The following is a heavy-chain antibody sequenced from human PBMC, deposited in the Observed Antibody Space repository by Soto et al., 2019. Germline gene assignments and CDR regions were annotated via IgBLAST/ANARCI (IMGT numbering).Heavy chain of an antibody. Sequence: EVPLVESGGGLVKPGGSLRLSCAASGFTFSNAWMNWVRQAPGKGLEWVGRIKSKTDGGTTDYAAPVKGRFTISRDDSKNTLYLQMNSLKTEDTAVYYCTTDSGDIVVVVAAPYYFDYWGQGTLVTVSS. CDR3: TTDSGDIVVVVAAPYYFDY. V-gene: IGHV3-15*07. CDR1: GFTFSNAW. J-gene: IGHJ4*02. CDR2: IKSKTDGGTT. D-gene: IGHD2-15*01.